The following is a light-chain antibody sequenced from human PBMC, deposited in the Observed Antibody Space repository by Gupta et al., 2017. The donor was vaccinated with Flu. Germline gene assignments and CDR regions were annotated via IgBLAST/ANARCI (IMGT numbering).Light chain of an antibody. CDR2: QVS. CDR1: QNLVYSDGNTY. Sequence: VTLGRPASISYTSTQNLVYSDGNTYLHWFQQRPGQAPRRLIYQVSYRDSGVPDRFSGSGSGTDFTLKISRVEAEDVGIYFCRQGAHWPWAFGQGTKVEIK. CDR3: RQGAHWPWA. J-gene: IGKJ1*01. V-gene: IGKV2-30*01.